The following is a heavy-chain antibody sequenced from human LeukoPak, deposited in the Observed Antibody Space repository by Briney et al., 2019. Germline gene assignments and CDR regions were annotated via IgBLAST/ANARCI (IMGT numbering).Heavy chain of an antibody. V-gene: IGHV7-4-1*02. D-gene: IGHD2-2*02. CDR1: GYTFTIYA. CDR3: ARGDSYCSSTSCYTWWYNWFDP. Sequence: ASVQVSYTASGYTFTIYAMNWVRQAPGQGLEWMGWINTNTGNPTYAQGFTGRFVFSLDTSVSTAYLQISSLKAEDTAVYYCARGDSYCSSTSCYTWWYNWFDPWGQGTLDTVSS. J-gene: IGHJ5*02. CDR2: INTNTGNP.